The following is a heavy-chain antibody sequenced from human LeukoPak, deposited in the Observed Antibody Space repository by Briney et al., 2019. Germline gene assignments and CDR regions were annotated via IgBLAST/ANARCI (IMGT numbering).Heavy chain of an antibody. CDR3: VKVSSGYDSDYFDY. D-gene: IGHD5-12*01. CDR2: IWYDGSNK. Sequence: GGSLRLSCAASGFTFSSYAMHWVRQAPGKGLEWVATIWYDGSNKYYTDSVKGRFTISRDNSKNTLYLQMSSLRAEDTAVYYCVKVSSGYDSDYFDYWGQGTLVTVSS. J-gene: IGHJ4*02. V-gene: IGHV3-30*14. CDR1: GFTFSSYA.